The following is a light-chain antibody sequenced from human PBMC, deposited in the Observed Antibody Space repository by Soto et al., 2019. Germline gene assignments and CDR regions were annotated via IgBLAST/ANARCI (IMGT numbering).Light chain of an antibody. J-gene: IGLJ1*01. Sequence: QSALTQPASVSGSPGQSITISCTGTSTDVGSYNYVSWYQQHPGKAPKLMISEVSNRPSGVSNRFSGSKSGNTASLTISGLQTEDEADYYCSSYTTSSTYVFGTVTKLTVL. CDR1: STDVGSYNY. CDR3: SSYTTSSTYV. V-gene: IGLV2-14*01. CDR2: EVS.